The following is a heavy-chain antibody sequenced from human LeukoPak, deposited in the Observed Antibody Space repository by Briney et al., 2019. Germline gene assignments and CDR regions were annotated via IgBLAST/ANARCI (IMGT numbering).Heavy chain of an antibody. V-gene: IGHV3-30*02. Sequence: PGGSLRLSCAASGFTFSSYAMHWVRQAPGKGLEWVAFIHYDGSNNYYADSVKGRFTISRDNSKKTLYLQMNTLRADDTAVYYCAKDHGSSDWYYFDYWGQGTLVTVSS. J-gene: IGHJ4*02. CDR3: AKDHGSSDWYYFDY. CDR1: GFTFSSYA. CDR2: IHYDGSNN. D-gene: IGHD6-13*01.